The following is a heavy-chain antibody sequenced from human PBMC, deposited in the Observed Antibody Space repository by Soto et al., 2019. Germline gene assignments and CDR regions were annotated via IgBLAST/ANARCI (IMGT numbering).Heavy chain of an antibody. CDR3: ARGLRHCSGGSCLRSYYMDV. Sequence: SETLSLTCAVYGGSFSGYYWSWIRQPPGKGLEWIGEINHSGSTNYNPSLKSRVTISVDTSKNQFSLKLSSVTAADTAVYYCARGLRHCSGGSCLRSYYMDVWGKGTTVTVSS. D-gene: IGHD2-15*01. CDR1: GGSFSGYY. V-gene: IGHV4-34*01. CDR2: INHSGST. J-gene: IGHJ6*03.